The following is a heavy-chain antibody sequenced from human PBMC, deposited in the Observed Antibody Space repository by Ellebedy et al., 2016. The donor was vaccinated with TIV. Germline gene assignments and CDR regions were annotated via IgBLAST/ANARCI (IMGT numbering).Heavy chain of an antibody. V-gene: IGHV1-2*06. CDR1: GYTFTAYY. Sequence: AASVKVSCKTSGYTFTAYYLHWVRQAPGQGLEWMGRINPHSGGTNYAQNFQGRVTMTRDTSISTAYMELSRLRYDDTAVYYCARDGWGSSGYYLPYFDYWGQGTPVTVSS. CDR3: ARDGWGSSGYYLPYFDY. J-gene: IGHJ4*02. CDR2: INPHSGGT. D-gene: IGHD3-22*01.